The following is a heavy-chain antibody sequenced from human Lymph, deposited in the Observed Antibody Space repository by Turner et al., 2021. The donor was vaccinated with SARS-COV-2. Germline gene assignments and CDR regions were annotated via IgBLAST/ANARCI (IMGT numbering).Heavy chain of an antibody. J-gene: IGHJ4*02. Sequence: QAQLVESGGGVVHPGRSLSLSCAASGFTFSSDAMHWVRQAPGKGLEWVALISSDGSNKYYADSVKGRFTISRDNSKNTLYLQMNSLRAEDTAVYYCARDVGAALDYWGQGTLVTVSS. CDR2: ISSDGSNK. CDR3: ARDVGAALDY. D-gene: IGHD6-25*01. CDR1: GFTFSSDA. V-gene: IGHV3-30-3*01.